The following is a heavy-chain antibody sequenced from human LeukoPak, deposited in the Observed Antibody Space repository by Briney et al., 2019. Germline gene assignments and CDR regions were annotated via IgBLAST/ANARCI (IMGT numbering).Heavy chain of an antibody. CDR2: IWYDGSNK. D-gene: IGHD2-2*01. V-gene: IGHV3-33*01. Sequence: GRSLRLSCAASGFTFSSYGMHWVRQAPGKGLEWVAVIWYDGSNKYYADSVKGRFTISRDNSKNTLYLQMNSLRAEDTAVYYCARDGTPVVPAASYYYYGMDVWGQGTTVTVSS. CDR1: GFTFSSYG. CDR3: ARDGTPVVPAASYYYYGMDV. J-gene: IGHJ6*02.